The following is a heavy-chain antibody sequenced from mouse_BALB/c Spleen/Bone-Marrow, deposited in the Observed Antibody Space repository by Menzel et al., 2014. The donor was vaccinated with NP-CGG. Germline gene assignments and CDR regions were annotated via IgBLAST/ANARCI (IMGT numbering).Heavy chain of an antibody. CDR3: ARGSYYEGAMDY. Sequence: VQRVESGPGLVPPSQSLSITCTVSGFSLTSYGVHWVRQPPGKVLEWLGVIWAGGSTNYNSALMSRLSISKDNSRSQVFLKMNSLQTDDTAMYYCARGSYYEGAMDYWGQGTSVTVSS. J-gene: IGHJ4*01. CDR2: IWAGGST. D-gene: IGHD1-1*01. V-gene: IGHV2-9*02. CDR1: GFSLTSYG.